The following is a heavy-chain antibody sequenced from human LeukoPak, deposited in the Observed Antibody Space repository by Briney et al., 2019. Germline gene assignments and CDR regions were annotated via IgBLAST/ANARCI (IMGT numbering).Heavy chain of an antibody. D-gene: IGHD6-13*01. CDR1: GGSISSGSYY. CDR2: IYTSGST. CDR3: AREKAVEQPTPGYFDY. J-gene: IGHJ4*02. Sequence: SETLSLTCTVSGGSISSGSYYWSWIRQPAGKGLEWIGRIYTSGSTNYNPSLKSRVTISVDTSKNQFSLKLSSVTAADTAVYYCAREKAVEQPTPGYFDYWGQGTLVTVSS. V-gene: IGHV4-61*02.